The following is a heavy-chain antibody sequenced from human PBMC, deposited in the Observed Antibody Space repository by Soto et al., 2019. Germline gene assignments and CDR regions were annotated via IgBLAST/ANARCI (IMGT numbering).Heavy chain of an antibody. CDR3: ARGSGGLVAASVGYN. CDR2: ISSSGNYI. D-gene: IGHD5-18*01. J-gene: IGHJ4*02. CDR1: GFTFSSFS. V-gene: IGHV3-21*01. Sequence: EVQLVESGGGLVKPGESLRVSCEASGFTFSSFSMNWVRQTPGKGLEWVSSISSSGNYIYYADSVKGRFTISRDNVKKLLYLGMYSLRFEDMAVYYCARGSGGLVAASVGYNWGQGTLVTVSS.